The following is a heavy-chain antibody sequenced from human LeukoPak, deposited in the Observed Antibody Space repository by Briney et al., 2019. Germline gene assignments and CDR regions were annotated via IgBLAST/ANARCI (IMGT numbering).Heavy chain of an antibody. V-gene: IGHV3-74*01. Sequence: PGGSLRLSCAASGFTFSRNWMHWVRQAPGKGLVWLSRINSDGSRTIYADSVKGRLTISRDNAKNTLYLEMNSFTVEDTAVYYCVSLTGHDAFDIWGQGTMVTVSS. D-gene: IGHD2-8*02. CDR1: GFTFSRNW. J-gene: IGHJ3*02. CDR2: INSDGSRT. CDR3: VSLTGHDAFDI.